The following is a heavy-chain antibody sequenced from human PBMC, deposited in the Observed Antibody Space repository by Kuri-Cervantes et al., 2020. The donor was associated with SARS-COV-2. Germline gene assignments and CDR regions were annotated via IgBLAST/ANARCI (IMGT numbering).Heavy chain of an antibody. V-gene: IGHV4-34*01. CDR1: SGSFSGYL. Sequence: SQTLSLTCAVNSGSFSGYLWNWIRQSPGKGLEWIGEINHGGSTNYNPSLKGRVTMSADTSKKQFSLNLISVTAADAADYYCARLGGYRSGYNWFDPWGQGTLVTVSS. J-gene: IGHJ5*02. D-gene: IGHD5-18*01. CDR3: ARLGGYRSGYNWFDP. CDR2: INHGGST.